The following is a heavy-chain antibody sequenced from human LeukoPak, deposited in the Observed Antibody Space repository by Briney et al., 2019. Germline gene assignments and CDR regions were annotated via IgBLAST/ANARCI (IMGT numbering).Heavy chain of an antibody. D-gene: IGHD2/OR15-2a*01. CDR3: ARGGISLDV. J-gene: IGHJ6*04. CDR1: GFTVSSNY. CDR2: ISSSSSYI. Sequence: GGSLRLSCAASGFTVSSNYMSWVRQAPGKGLEWVSSISSSSSYIYYADSVKGRFTISRDNAKNSLYLQMNSLRAEDTAVYYCARGGISLDVWGKGTTVTVSS. V-gene: IGHV3-21*01.